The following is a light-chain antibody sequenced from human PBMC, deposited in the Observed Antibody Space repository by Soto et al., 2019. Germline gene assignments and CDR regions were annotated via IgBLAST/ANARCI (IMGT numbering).Light chain of an antibody. Sequence: EIVMTQSPGTLSVSPGERATLSCRASQSVSSNLAWYQQKPGQAPRLLIYGASTRATGIPARFSGRGSGTEFTLTISSLQPEDFALYFCQHYGRGSPIAFGLGTRLEIK. CDR1: QSVSSN. CDR3: QHYGRGSPIA. V-gene: IGKV3-15*01. J-gene: IGKJ5*01. CDR2: GAS.